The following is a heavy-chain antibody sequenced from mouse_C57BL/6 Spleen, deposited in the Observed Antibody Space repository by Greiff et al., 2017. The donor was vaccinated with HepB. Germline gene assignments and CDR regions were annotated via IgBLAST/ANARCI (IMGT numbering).Heavy chain of an antibody. CDR1: GYTFTSYW. V-gene: IGHV1-72*01. CDR3: ATIYYGSSYERGYFDY. D-gene: IGHD1-1*01. J-gene: IGHJ2*01. Sequence: QVQLQQSGAELVKPGASVKLSCKASGYTFTSYWMHWVKQRPGRGLEWIGRIDPNSGGTKYNEKFKSKATLTVDKPSSTAYMQLSSLTSEDSAVYYCATIYYGSSYERGYFDYWGQGTTLTVSS. CDR2: IDPNSGGT.